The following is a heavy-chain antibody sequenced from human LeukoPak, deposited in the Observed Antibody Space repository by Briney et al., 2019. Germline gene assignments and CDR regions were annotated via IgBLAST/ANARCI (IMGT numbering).Heavy chain of an antibody. CDR1: GFTFRSYG. CDR2: ILYDGSNE. V-gene: IGHV3-30*18. Sequence: GRSLRLSCAASGFTFRSYGMHWVRQAPGRGLEWVAVILYDGSNEYYGDSVKGRFTISRDNSNNTLYLQMNSLRAEDTAVYYCAKALERWEYERRRMDVWGQGTTVTVSS. CDR3: AKALERWEYERRRMDV. J-gene: IGHJ6*02. D-gene: IGHD1-26*01.